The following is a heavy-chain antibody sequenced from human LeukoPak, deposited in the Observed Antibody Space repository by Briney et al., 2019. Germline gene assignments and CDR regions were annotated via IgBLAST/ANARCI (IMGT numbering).Heavy chain of an antibody. J-gene: IGHJ5*02. Sequence: GGSLRLSCAASGFTFSSYAMTWVRQAPGKGLEWVSGISGSGGNTYYTDSVRGRLSISRDNSKNTLYLQVNSLRAEDTAVYYCAREGAYYDFWSGYYDYNWFDPWGQGTLVTVSS. CDR1: GFTFSSYA. CDR3: AREGAYYDFWSGYYDYNWFDP. D-gene: IGHD3-3*01. V-gene: IGHV3-23*01. CDR2: ISGSGGNT.